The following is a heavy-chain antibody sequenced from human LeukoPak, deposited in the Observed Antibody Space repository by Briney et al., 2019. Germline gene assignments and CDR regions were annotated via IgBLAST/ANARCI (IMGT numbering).Heavy chain of an antibody. J-gene: IGHJ4*02. Sequence: GESLKISCAASGFTFSTYGMHWVRQAPGKGLDWVAFIRFDGSDKYYADSVKGRFTISRDSSKNTVYLQMNSLRAEDTAMYYCAKATPVTSFDYWGQGTLVTVSS. CDR1: GFTFSTYG. CDR3: AKATPVTSFDY. D-gene: IGHD4-23*01. V-gene: IGHV3-30*02. CDR2: IRFDGSDK.